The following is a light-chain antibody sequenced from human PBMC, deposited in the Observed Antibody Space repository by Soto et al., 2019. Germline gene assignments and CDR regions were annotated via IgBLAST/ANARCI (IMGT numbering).Light chain of an antibody. Sequence: QSVLTQPASVSGSPGRSITISCAGTSSDVGGYKFVSWYQQHPGKVPKLLIYEVTNRPSGVSNRFSGSKSGNTASLTISGLQAEYEADYYCSSYAGSSSLYVFGTGTKVTVL. CDR2: EVT. CDR1: SSDVGGYKF. V-gene: IGLV2-14*01. J-gene: IGLJ1*01. CDR3: SSYAGSSSLYV.